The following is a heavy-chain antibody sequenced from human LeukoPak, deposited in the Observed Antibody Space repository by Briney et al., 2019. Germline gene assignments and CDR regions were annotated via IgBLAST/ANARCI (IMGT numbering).Heavy chain of an antibody. CDR3: AQLVDYDFWTGYRYYFDY. CDR1: GFTFSSYW. Sequence: GGSLRLSCAASGFTFSSYWMSWVRQAPGKGLEWVANIKQDGSEKYYVDSVKGRFTISRDNSKNTLYLQVNSLRAEDTAVYYCAQLVDYDFWTGYRYYFDYWGQGTLVTVSS. V-gene: IGHV3-7*03. D-gene: IGHD3-3*01. J-gene: IGHJ4*02. CDR2: IKQDGSEK.